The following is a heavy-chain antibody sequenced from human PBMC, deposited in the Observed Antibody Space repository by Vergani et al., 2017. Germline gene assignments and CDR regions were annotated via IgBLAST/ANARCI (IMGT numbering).Heavy chain of an antibody. CDR2: INTNTGNP. D-gene: IGHD5-12*01. CDR1: GYTFTSYA. J-gene: IGHJ4*02. Sequence: QVQLVQSGAEVKKPGSSVKVFCKASGYTFTSYAMNWVRQAPGQGLEWMGWINTNTGNPTYAQGFTGRFVFSLDTSVSTAYLQISSLKAEDTAVYYCARDFCYRYSGPGAAGYWGQGTLVTVSS. V-gene: IGHV7-4-1*02. CDR3: ARDFCYRYSGPGAAGY.